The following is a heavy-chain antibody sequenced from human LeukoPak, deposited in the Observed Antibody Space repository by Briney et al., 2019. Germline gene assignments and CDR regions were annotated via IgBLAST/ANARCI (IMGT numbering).Heavy chain of an antibody. CDR1: RFIFSSFA. CDR2: ISSGGAKK. D-gene: IGHD5-24*01. V-gene: IGHV3-30*03. CDR3: ARPLSPGKRWHPIDS. Sequence: GRSLRLSCAASRFIFSSFAIYWVRQAPGKGLEWVAVISSGGAKKFYVDSVKGRFTISRDNSRDTSYLQLNSLTTEDTALYYCARPLSPGKRWHPIDSWGQGTLVTVSS. J-gene: IGHJ4*02.